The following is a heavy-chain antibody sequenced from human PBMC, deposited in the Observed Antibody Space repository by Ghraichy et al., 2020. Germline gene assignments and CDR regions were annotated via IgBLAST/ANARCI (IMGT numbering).Heavy chain of an antibody. V-gene: IGHV4-39*01. D-gene: IGHD1-26*01. J-gene: IGHJ3*02. CDR2: IYYSGST. CDR3: ASEWELRLGAFDI. Sequence: SETLSLTCTVSGGSISSSSYYWGWIRQPPGKGLEWIGSIYYSGSTYYNPSLKSRVTISVDTSKNQFSLKLSSVTAADTAVYYCASEWELRLGAFDIWGQGTMVTVSS. CDR1: GGSISSSSYY.